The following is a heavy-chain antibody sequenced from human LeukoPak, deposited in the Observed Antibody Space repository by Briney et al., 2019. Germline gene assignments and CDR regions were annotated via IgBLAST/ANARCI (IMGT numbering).Heavy chain of an antibody. V-gene: IGHV3-11*01. CDR3: ARGRRFANLYVARYGMDV. D-gene: IGHD2-8*01. CDR1: GFTFSDYY. J-gene: IGHJ6*02. Sequence: GGSLRLSCAASGFTFSDYYMSWIRQAPGKGLEWVSYISSSGSTIYYADSVKGRFTISRDNAKNSLYLQMNSLRAEDTAVYYCARGRRFANLYVARYGMDVWGQGTTVTVSS. CDR2: ISSSGSTI.